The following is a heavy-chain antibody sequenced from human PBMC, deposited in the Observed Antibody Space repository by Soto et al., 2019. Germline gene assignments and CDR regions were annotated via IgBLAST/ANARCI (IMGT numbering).Heavy chain of an antibody. J-gene: IGHJ6*02. Sequence: SETLSLTCTVSGGSISSSTYYWGWIRQPPGKGLEWIGSIYYTGSTYYNPSLKSRVTISVDTSKNQFSLKLSSVTAADTAVYYCARSSNSMIAVITQWGQGTTVTVSS. CDR1: GGSISSSTYY. V-gene: IGHV4-39*01. D-gene: IGHD3-22*01. CDR3: ARSSNSMIAVITQ. CDR2: IYYTGST.